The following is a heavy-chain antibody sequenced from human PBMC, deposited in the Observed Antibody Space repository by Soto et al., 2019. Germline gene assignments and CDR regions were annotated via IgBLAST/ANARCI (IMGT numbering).Heavy chain of an antibody. CDR2: ISGSGGST. V-gene: IGHV3-23*01. CDR3: ANEITVTTWDY. Sequence: EVQLLESGGGLVQPGGSRRLSCAASGFTFRSYPMSWVRQAQEKGLEWVSAISGSGGSTYYADSVKARFTISRDNSKNTLYLQMNSLRAEDTAVYYCANEITVTTWDYWGQGTLVTVSS. CDR1: GFTFRSYP. D-gene: IGHD4-4*01. J-gene: IGHJ4*02.